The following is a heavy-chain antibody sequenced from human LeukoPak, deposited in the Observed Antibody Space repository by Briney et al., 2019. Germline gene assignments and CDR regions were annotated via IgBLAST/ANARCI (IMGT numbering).Heavy chain of an antibody. CDR3: ATGQGVGGSYYPDY. V-gene: IGHV1-69*06. D-gene: IGHD1-26*01. Sequence: SVKVSCKASGGTFSSYAISWVRQATGQGLEWMGGIIPIFGTANYAQKFQGRVTMTEDTSTDTAYMELSSLRSEDTAVYYCATGQGVGGSYYPDYWGQGTLVTVSS. CDR1: GGTFSSYA. CDR2: IIPIFGTA. J-gene: IGHJ4*02.